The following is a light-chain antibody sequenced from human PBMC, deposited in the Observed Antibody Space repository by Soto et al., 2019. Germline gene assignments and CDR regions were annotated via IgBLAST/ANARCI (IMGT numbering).Light chain of an antibody. Sequence: DIQMTQSPPTLSASVGDRVTITCRASQSIRHYLAWYQQMPGKAPKLLIYGASTLQSGVPSRFSGSGSGTEFPLTFRILQPDDFGTYFCQHHNSYSQTFGQGTKVEIK. CDR2: GAS. CDR1: QSIRHY. V-gene: IGKV1-5*01. CDR3: QHHNSYSQT. J-gene: IGKJ1*01.